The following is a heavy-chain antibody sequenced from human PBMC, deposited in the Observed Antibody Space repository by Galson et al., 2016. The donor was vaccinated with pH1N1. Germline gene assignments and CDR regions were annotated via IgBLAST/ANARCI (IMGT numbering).Heavy chain of an antibody. V-gene: IGHV4-38-2*01. CDR1: GSSISSDYY. CDR2: IYQTGST. D-gene: IGHD5-24*01. J-gene: IGHJ4*02. CDR3: ARAIIRGSGTWGF. Sequence: ETLSLTCAVSGSSISSDYYWAWIRQSPGEGQEWLGTIYQTGSTYYNPSFKSRATISFDTSKNQFSLMLTSITAADTAVYYCARAIIRGSGTWGFWGQGTLVTVSS.